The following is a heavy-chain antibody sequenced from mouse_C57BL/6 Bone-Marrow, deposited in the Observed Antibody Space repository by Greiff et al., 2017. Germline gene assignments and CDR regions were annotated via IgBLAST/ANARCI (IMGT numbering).Heavy chain of an antibody. CDR3: EREERFAY. CDR2: ISDGGSYT. CDR1: GFTFSSYA. Sequence: EVKVVESGGGLVKPGGSLKLSCAASGFTFSSYAMSWVRQTPEKRLEWVATISDGGSYTYYPDNVKGRFTISRDNAKNNLYLQMSHLKSEETAMYYCEREERFAYGAKGTLVTVSA. J-gene: IGHJ3*01. V-gene: IGHV5-4*01.